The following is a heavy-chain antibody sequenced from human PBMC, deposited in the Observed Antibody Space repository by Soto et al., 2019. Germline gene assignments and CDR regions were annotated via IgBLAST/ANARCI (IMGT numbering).Heavy chain of an antibody. Sequence: PSQTLSLTCAISGDSVSSNSAAWNWIRQSPSRGLEWLGRTYYRSKWYNDYAVSVKSRITINPDTSKNQFSLQLNSVTPEDTAVYYCARGSPGSYYGSYYFDYWGQGTLVTVSS. J-gene: IGHJ4*02. V-gene: IGHV6-1*01. CDR3: ARGSPGSYYGSYYFDY. CDR2: TYYRSKWYN. CDR1: GDSVSSNSAA. D-gene: IGHD3-10*01.